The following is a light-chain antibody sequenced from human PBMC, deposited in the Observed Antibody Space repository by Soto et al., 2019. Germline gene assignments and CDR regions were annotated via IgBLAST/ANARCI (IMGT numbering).Light chain of an antibody. V-gene: IGKV4-1*01. J-gene: IGKJ5*01. CDR2: WAS. Sequence: DIVMTQSPDSLAVSLGERATINCKSSQSVLHSSNNKNYLSWYQQTPGQPPKLLIYWASIRESGVPDRLSGSGSGTDFTLTISSLQAEDVAVYYCQQYYSSPSITFGQGTRLEIK. CDR3: QQYYSSPSIT. CDR1: QSVLHSSNNKNY.